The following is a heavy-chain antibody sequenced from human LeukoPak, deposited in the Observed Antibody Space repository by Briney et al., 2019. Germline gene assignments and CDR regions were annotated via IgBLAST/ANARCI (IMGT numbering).Heavy chain of an antibody. CDR1: GYTFTSYG. D-gene: IGHD6-13*01. J-gene: IGHJ6*03. CDR2: ISAYNGNT. CDR3: ARDSPRGLIAAAGKELYYYYYYMDV. Sequence: GASVKVSCKASGYTFTSYGISWVRQAPGQGLEWMGWISAYNGNTNYAQKLQGRVTMTTDTSTSTAYMELRSLRSDDTAVYYCARDSPRGLIAAAGKELYYYYYYMDVWGKGTTVTISS. V-gene: IGHV1-18*01.